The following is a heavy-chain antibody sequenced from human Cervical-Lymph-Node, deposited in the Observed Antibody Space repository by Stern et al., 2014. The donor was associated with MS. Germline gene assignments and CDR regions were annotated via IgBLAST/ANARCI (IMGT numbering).Heavy chain of an antibody. CDR2: IAYDGRDK. V-gene: IGHV3-30*01. Sequence: QVQLVESGGGVVQPGRSLRLSCAASGFVFRRYALHWVRQAPGKGPEWVALIAYDGRDKYYADSVKGRLTVSRDNSNNTVDLEMNSLRLEYTAVYYCAKGGSGSYLDWGQGSLVTVSS. CDR1: GFVFRRYA. D-gene: IGHD1-26*01. CDR3: AKGGSGSYLD. J-gene: IGHJ4*02.